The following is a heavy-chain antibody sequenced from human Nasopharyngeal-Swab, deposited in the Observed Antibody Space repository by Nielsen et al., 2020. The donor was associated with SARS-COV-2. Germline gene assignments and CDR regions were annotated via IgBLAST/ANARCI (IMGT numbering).Heavy chain of an antibody. V-gene: IGHV3-23*01. CDR3: ARFSRCDDDCPSDY. D-gene: IGHD2-21*02. CDR2: ITSRGDRT. Sequence: GGSLRLSCTPSGFTLSDYAMNWVRLVPGKGLEGVARITSRGDRTYYGDSVKGRFTIFRENYKNTLYLQLNSLRAEDTARYYCARFSRCDDDCPSDYWGQGTLVTVSS. J-gene: IGHJ4*02. CDR1: GFTLSDYA.